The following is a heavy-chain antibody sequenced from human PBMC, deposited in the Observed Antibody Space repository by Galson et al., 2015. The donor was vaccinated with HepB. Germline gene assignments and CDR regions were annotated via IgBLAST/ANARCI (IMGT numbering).Heavy chain of an antibody. J-gene: IGHJ6*02. CDR3: TRPGYGSSWFLDYSHGMDI. CDR2: IRNSANNYAT. CDR1: GFTFSGSG. Sequence: SLRLSCAASGFTFSGSGIHWVRLASGEGLEWVGRIRNSANNYATAYAASVRGRFTVSRDDSKNTAYLQMNSLKTEDTAVYYCTRPGYGSSWFLDYSHGMDIWGQGTTVIVS. V-gene: IGHV3-73*01. D-gene: IGHD6-13*01.